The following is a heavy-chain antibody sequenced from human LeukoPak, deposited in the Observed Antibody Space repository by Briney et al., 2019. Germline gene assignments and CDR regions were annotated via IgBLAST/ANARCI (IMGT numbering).Heavy chain of an antibody. CDR1: GGSFSGYY. J-gene: IGHJ4*02. D-gene: IGHD3-22*01. CDR3: ARVPYYYDSSGLDY. Sequence: KSSETLSLTCAVYGGSFSGYYWSWIRQPPGKGLEWIGEINYSGSTNYNPSLKSRVTISVDTSKNQFSLKLSSVTAADTAVYYCARVPYYYDSSGLDYWGQGTLVTVSS. CDR2: INYSGST. V-gene: IGHV4-34*01.